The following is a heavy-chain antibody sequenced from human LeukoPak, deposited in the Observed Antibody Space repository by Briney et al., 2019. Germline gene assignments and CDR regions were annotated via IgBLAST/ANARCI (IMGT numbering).Heavy chain of an antibody. CDR2: IYPGDSDT. D-gene: IGHD5-24*01. Sequence: GESLKISCKGSGYSFITYWIGWVRQMPGKGLEWMGIIYPGDSDTRYSPSFQGQVTISADKSINTAYLQWSSLKASDTAMYYCARHGDGYNRDDAFDIWGQGTMVTVSS. J-gene: IGHJ3*02. CDR1: GYSFITYW. V-gene: IGHV5-51*01. CDR3: ARHGDGYNRDDAFDI.